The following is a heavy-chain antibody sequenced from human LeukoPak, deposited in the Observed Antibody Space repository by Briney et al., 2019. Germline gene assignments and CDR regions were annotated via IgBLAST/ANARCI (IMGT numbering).Heavy chain of an antibody. D-gene: IGHD4-17*01. CDR2: IIPIFGTA. CDR3: AGSTVTRLAEYFQH. V-gene: IGHV1-69*13. J-gene: IGHJ1*01. Sequence: GASVKVSCKASGGTFSSYAISWVRQAPGQGLKWMGGIIPIFGTANYAQKFQGRVTITAEESTCTAYMELSSLRSEDTAVYYCAGSTVTRLAEYFQHWGQGTLVTVSS. CDR1: GGTFSSYA.